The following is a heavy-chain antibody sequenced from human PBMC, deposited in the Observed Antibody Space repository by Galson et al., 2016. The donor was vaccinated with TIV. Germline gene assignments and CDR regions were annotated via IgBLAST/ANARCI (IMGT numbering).Heavy chain of an antibody. CDR1: GFIFEDYA. D-gene: IGHD2-2*03. Sequence: SLRLSCAGAGFIFEDYAMNWVRQVPGKGLEWVSYINWNSDTIRYAESVKGRFTISRDNAKNSLYLQMDSLRPGDTAFYFCARDRGLSGYYFDYWGQGTLVTVSS. CDR2: INWNSDTI. J-gene: IGHJ4*02. CDR3: ARDRGLSGYYFDY. V-gene: IGHV3-9*01.